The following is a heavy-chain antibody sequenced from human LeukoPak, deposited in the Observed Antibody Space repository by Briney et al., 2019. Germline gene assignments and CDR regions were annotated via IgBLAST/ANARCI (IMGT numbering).Heavy chain of an antibody. CDR1: GFTLRSYV. J-gene: IGHJ6*03. Sequence: GGSLRLSCVASGFTLRSYVMNWVRQTPRKGLEWVSSISGSGDSTFYADSVKGRFSISRDNSKNTLYLQMNSLRAEDTAVYYCAKDFDYGDYRPGRKDMGVWGKGTTVTISS. V-gene: IGHV3-23*01. D-gene: IGHD4-17*01. CDR2: ISGSGDST. CDR3: AKDFDYGDYRPGRKDMGV.